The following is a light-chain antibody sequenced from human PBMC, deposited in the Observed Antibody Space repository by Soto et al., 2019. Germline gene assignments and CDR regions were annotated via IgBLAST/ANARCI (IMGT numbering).Light chain of an antibody. CDR1: QSISRY. CDR3: QQRSDWPLT. Sequence: EIVLTQSPATLSLSPGERATLSCRASQSISRYLAWYQQKPGQAPRLLIYDASNRATGIPARFSGSRSGTDFTLTINSLEPEDFAVYFCQQRSDWPLTFGGGTKVDIK. J-gene: IGKJ4*01. V-gene: IGKV3-11*01. CDR2: DAS.